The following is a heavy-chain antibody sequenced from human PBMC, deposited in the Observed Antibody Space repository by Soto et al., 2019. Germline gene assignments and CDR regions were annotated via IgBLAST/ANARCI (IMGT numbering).Heavy chain of an antibody. CDR2: IYYSGST. CDR3: GFDY. V-gene: IGHV4-59*03. CDR1: GGTISSYY. J-gene: IGHJ4*01. Sequence: SETLSLTCTVSGGTISSYYWSWIRQPPGKGLEWIGYIYYSGSTNYNPSLKSRVTISRDNSKNTLYLQMNSLRAEDTAVYYCGFDYWGHGTLVTVSS.